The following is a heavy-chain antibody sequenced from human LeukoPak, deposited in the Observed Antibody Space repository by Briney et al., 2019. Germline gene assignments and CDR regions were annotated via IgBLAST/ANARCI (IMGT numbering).Heavy chain of an antibody. Sequence: GRSLRLSCAASGFTFSSYAMSWVRQAPGKGLEWVSAISGSGGSTYYADSVKGRFTISRDNSKNTLYLQMNSLRAEDTAVYYCATPPVLRFLEWLSDFDYWGQGTLVTVSS. CDR2: ISGSGGST. D-gene: IGHD3-3*01. V-gene: IGHV3-23*01. CDR3: ATPPVLRFLEWLSDFDY. CDR1: GFTFSSYA. J-gene: IGHJ4*02.